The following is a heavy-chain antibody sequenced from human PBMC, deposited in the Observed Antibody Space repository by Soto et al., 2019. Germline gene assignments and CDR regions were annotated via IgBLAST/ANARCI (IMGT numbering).Heavy chain of an antibody. D-gene: IGHD3-22*01. CDR1: GYSFTSYW. CDR2: IDPSDSYT. Sequence: RGESLKISCKGSGYSFTSYWISWVRQMPGKGLEWMGRIDPSDSYTNYSPSFQGHVTISADKSISTAYLQWSSLKASDTAMYYCARLFYYYDSSGYYSTGASGYYGMDVWGQGTTVTVSS. V-gene: IGHV5-10-1*01. CDR3: ARLFYYYDSSGYYSTGASGYYGMDV. J-gene: IGHJ6*02.